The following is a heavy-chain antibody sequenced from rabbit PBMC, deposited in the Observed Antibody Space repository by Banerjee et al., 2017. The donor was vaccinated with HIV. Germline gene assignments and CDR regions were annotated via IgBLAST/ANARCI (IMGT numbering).Heavy chain of an antibody. D-gene: IGHD7-1*01. CDR1: GFSFSNKYV. CDR2: INTSSGNT. Sequence: QEQLEESGGDLVKPGGSLTLTCTASGFSFSNKYVMCWVRQAPGKGLEWIACINTSSGNTVYASWAKGRFTISKTSSTTVTLQMTSLTAADTATYFCARDRDGDAGYGSLALWGQGTLVTVS. J-gene: IGHJ4*01. CDR3: ARDRDGDAGYGSLAL. V-gene: IGHV1S45*01.